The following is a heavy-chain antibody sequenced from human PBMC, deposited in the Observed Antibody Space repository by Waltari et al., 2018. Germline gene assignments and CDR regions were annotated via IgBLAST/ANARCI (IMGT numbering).Heavy chain of an antibody. V-gene: IGHV5-51*03. CDR2: IYPGDAET. D-gene: IGHD3-3*01. Sequence: EVQLVQSGAEVKKPGESLKISCKGSGYSFTSYWIGWVRQMPGKGLEWMWIIYPGDAETRYSPSFQGKGTSSADKSISTAYLQWSSLKASDTAMYYCARSYYDFWSGQNWFDPWGQGTLVTVSS. CDR1: GYSFTSYW. J-gene: IGHJ5*02. CDR3: ARSYYDFWSGQNWFDP.